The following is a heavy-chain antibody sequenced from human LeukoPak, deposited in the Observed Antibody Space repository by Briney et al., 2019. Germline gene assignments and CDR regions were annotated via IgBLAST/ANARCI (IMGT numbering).Heavy chain of an antibody. D-gene: IGHD6-13*01. Sequence: ASVKVSCKASGYTFTGYYMHLVRQAPGQGLEWMGWINPNSGGTNYAQKFQGRVTMTRDTSISTAYMELSRLRSDDTAVYYCARDGQLIAAAALDYWGQGTLVTVSS. CDR1: GYTFTGYY. V-gene: IGHV1-2*02. J-gene: IGHJ4*02. CDR3: ARDGQLIAAAALDY. CDR2: INPNSGGT.